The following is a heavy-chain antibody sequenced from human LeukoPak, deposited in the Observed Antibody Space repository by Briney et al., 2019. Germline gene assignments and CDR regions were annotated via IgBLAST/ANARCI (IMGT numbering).Heavy chain of an antibody. CDR2: IIGSGGST. CDR3: AKESSRRGGDVDY. D-gene: IGHD3-16*01. J-gene: IGHJ4*02. Sequence: GGSLRLSCAAAGFTFSSYAMRWVRQAPGEGVEWVSAIIGSGGSTYYADSVKGRFPISRDNSKNTLYLQMNSLRAEDTAVYYCAKESSRRGGDVDYWGQGTLVTVSS. V-gene: IGHV3-23*01. CDR1: GFTFSSYA.